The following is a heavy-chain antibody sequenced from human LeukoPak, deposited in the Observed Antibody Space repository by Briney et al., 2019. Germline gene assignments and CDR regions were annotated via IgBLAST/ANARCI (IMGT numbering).Heavy chain of an antibody. CDR2: ISSSGST. Sequence: SETLSLTCTVSGGSLIGYYWTWIRQPAGKGLEWIGRISSSGSTNYNPSLKSRVTMSVDTSKNQVSLRLSSVTAADTAVYYCARARSGWYFDYWGQGNLVTVSS. D-gene: IGHD6-19*01. J-gene: IGHJ4*02. V-gene: IGHV4-4*07. CDR3: ARARSGWYFDY. CDR1: GGSLIGYY.